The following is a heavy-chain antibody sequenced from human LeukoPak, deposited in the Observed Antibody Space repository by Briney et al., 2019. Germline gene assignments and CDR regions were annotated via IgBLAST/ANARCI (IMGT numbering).Heavy chain of an antibody. CDR1: GFTFSSYS. Sequence: GGSLRLSCAASGFTFSSYSMNWVRQAPGKGLVWVSRIDNDGGTGYADSVKGRFTITRDNAKNTVFLQMSSLRAEDTALYYCARDLNYNLDFWGQGTLVTVSS. J-gene: IGHJ4*02. V-gene: IGHV3-74*01. D-gene: IGHD5-24*01. CDR2: IDNDGGT. CDR3: ARDLNYNLDF.